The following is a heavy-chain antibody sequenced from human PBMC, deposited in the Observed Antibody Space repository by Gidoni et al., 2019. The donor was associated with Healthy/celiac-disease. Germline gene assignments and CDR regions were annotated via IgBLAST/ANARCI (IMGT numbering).Heavy chain of an antibody. CDR2: MNPNSGNT. CDR3: ARGMDIVATPGDY. Sequence: QVQLVQSGAEVQKPGASVKVSCKASGYTFTSYALNWVRQATGQGLEWMGWMNPNSGNTGYAQKFQGRVTMTRNTSISTAYMELSSLRSEDTAVYYCARGMDIVATPGDYWGQGTLVTVSS. CDR1: GYTFTSYA. J-gene: IGHJ4*02. V-gene: IGHV1-8*01. D-gene: IGHD5-12*01.